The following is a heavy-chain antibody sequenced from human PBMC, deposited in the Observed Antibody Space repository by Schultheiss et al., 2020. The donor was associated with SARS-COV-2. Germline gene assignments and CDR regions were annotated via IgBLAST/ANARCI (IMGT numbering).Heavy chain of an antibody. D-gene: IGHD6-19*01. CDR2: IYTSGST. J-gene: IGHJ5*02. Sequence: SETLSLTCTVSGGSISSYYWSWIRQPAGKGLEWIGRIYTSGSTNYNPSLKSRVTISVDTSKNQFSLKLSSVTAEDTAVYYCARDPYSSGWSRFDPWGQGTLVTVSS. V-gene: IGHV4-4*07. CDR1: GGSISSYY. CDR3: ARDPYSSGWSRFDP.